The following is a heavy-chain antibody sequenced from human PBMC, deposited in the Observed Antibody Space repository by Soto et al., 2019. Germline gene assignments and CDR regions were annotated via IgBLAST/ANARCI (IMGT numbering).Heavy chain of an antibody. CDR3: AKDRWELPRSNWFDP. V-gene: IGHV3-23*01. J-gene: IGHJ5*02. CDR1: GFTFSSYA. CDR2: ISGSGGST. Sequence: HPGGSLRLSCAASGFTFSSYAMSWVRQAPGKGLEWVSAISGSGGSTYYADSVKGRFTISRDNSKNTLYLQMNSLRAEDTAVYYCAKDRWELPRSNWFDPWGQGTLVTVSS. D-gene: IGHD1-26*01.